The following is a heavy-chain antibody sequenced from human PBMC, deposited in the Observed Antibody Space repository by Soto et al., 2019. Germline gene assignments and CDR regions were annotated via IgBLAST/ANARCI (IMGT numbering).Heavy chain of an antibody. J-gene: IGHJ6*02. CDR2: ISGSGGST. Sequence: PGGSLRLSCAASGFTFSSYAMSWVRQAPGKGLEWVSAISGSGGSTYYADSVKGRFTISRDNSKNTLYLQMNSLRAEDTAVYCCAKDSLDYYDIGDYGMDVWGQGTTVTVSS. CDR3: AKDSLDYYDIGDYGMDV. CDR1: GFTFSSYA. V-gene: IGHV3-23*01. D-gene: IGHD3-22*01.